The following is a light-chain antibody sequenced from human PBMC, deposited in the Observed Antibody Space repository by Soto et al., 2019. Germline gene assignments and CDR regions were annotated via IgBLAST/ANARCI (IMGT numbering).Light chain of an antibody. CDR3: QQYNNWWT. CDR1: QNIYSN. V-gene: IGKV3-15*01. J-gene: IGKJ1*01. Sequence: IVMTQSPSTLSVSPGERATLSCRASQNIYSNVAWYQQRPGQAPRLLIYGASTRATGIPARFTGSGSGTEFTLTISSLQFDDSAVYYCQQYNNWWTFGQGTKVDIK. CDR2: GAS.